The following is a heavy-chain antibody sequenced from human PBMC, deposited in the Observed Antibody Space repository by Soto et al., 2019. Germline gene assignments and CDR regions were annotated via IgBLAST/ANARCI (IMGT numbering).Heavy chain of an antibody. D-gene: IGHD6-19*01. CDR3: AKARYDNGWYVFDY. CDR1: GGSISSSSYY. CDR2: IYYSGST. Sequence: SETLSLTCTVSGGSISSSSYYWGWIRQPPGKGLEWIGSIYYSGSTYYNPSLKSRVTISVDTSKNQFSLKLSSVTAADTAVYYCAKARYDNGWYVFDYWGQGTLVTV. J-gene: IGHJ4*02. V-gene: IGHV4-39*01.